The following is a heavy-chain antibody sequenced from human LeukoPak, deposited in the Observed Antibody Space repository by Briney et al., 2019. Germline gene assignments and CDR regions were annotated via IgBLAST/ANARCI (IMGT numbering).Heavy chain of an antibody. CDR2: TSGSGGST. J-gene: IGHJ2*01. Sequence: GGSLRLSCAASGFTFSSYVMTWVRQAPGKGLEWVSGTSGSGGSTYYADSVKGRFTLSRDNSKNTLYLQMNGLRAEDTAVYYCAKHYSDGITWYFDLWGRGTLVTVSS. D-gene: IGHD3-22*01. CDR1: GFTFSSYV. CDR3: AKHYSDGITWYFDL. V-gene: IGHV3-23*01.